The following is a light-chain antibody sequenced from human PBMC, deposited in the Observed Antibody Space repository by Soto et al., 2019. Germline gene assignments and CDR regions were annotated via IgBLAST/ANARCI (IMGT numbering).Light chain of an antibody. J-gene: IGKJ5*01. Sequence: EIVLTQSPGTLSLSPGERATLSCRASQSVTSSYLAWWQQKPGQAPRLLIYGASSRATGIPDGFSGSGSGTDFTLTISRLEPEDFAVYYCQQYGSSPTITFGQGTRLRL. CDR3: QQYGSSPTIT. CDR2: GAS. V-gene: IGKV3-20*01. CDR1: QSVTSSY.